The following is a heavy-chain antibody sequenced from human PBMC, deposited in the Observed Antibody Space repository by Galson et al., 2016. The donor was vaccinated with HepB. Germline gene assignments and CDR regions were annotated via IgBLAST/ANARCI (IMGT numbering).Heavy chain of an antibody. D-gene: IGHD3-9*01. CDR2: IYYSGST. Sequence: SETLSLTCTVSGGSITSYYWSWIRQPPGKGLEWIGCIYYSGSTYYNPSLKSRVTISVDTSENQFSLRLTSVTAADTAVYYCSRVFRNYDILTGYYNSGAFDIWGQGTTVTVSS. CDR3: SRVFRNYDILTGYYNSGAFDI. J-gene: IGHJ3*02. V-gene: IGHV4-59*01. CDR1: GGSITSYY.